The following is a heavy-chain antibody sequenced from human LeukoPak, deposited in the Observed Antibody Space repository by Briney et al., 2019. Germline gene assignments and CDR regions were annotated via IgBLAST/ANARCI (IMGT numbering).Heavy chain of an antibody. V-gene: IGHV1-2*06. CDR2: INPNSGGT. J-gene: IGHJ1*01. Sequence: ASVKVSCKASGYTFTGYYMHWVQQAPGQGLEWMGRINPNSGGTNYAQKFQGRVTMTRDTSISTAYMELSRLRSDDTAVYYCARASTLHAMVQHWGQGTLVTVSS. CDR1: GYTFTGYY. D-gene: IGHD2-2*01. CDR3: ARASTLHAMVQH.